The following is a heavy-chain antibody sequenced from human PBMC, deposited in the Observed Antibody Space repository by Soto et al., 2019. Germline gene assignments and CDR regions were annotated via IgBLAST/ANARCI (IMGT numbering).Heavy chain of an antibody. CDR2: ISAGGEYT. CDR1: GFTFRSFV. Sequence: EVQLLESGGGLVQPGGSLRLSCAASGFTFRSFVMSWVRQAPGKGLEWVSSISAGGEYTYYADSVKGRFAASRDNSKNALSLQMISLRAEDTALYYGAFSTGFDFWGQGALVTVSS. D-gene: IGHD4-17*01. J-gene: IGHJ4*02. CDR3: AFSTGFDF. V-gene: IGHV3-23*01.